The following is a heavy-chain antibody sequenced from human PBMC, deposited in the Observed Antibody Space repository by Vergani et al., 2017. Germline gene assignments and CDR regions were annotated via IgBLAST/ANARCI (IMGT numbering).Heavy chain of an antibody. J-gene: IGHJ4*02. CDR2: IIPIFGTA. V-gene: IGHV1-69*01. CDR3: ARVEKYYVSSGYYPPSFDY. Sequence: QVQLVQSGAEVKKPGSSVKVSCKASGGTFSSYAISWVRQAPGQGLEWMGGIIPIFGTANYAQKFQGRVTITADEATSTASMELSSLRAEDTAVYYCARVEKYYVSSGYYPPSFDYWGQGTLVTVSS. CDR1: GGTFSSYA. D-gene: IGHD3-22*01.